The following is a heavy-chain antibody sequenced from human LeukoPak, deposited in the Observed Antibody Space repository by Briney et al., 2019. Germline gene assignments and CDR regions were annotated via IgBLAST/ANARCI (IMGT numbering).Heavy chain of an antibody. D-gene: IGHD3-16*01. CDR2: ISSSSSTI. CDR3: AIKLRGFYFDY. J-gene: IGHJ4*02. CDR1: GFTFSNFA. V-gene: IGHV3-48*04. Sequence: GGSLRLSCAASGFTFSNFAMSWVRQAPGKGLEWVSYISSSSSTIYYADSVKGRFTISRDNAKNSLYLQMNSLRAEDTAVYYCAIKLRGFYFDYWGQGTLVTVSS.